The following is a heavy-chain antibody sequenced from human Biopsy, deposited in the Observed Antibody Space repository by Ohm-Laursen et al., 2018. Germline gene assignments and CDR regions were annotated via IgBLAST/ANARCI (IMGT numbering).Heavy chain of an antibody. D-gene: IGHD6-25*01. CDR3: ARIAAAGWDDY. CDR2: NIPILGTG. V-gene: IGHV1-69*06. J-gene: IGHJ4*02. Sequence: GASVKVSCKVPGGTFSNYGVNWVRQAPGQGLEWLGGNIPILGTGNYAQKFQDRVTVAADTSTSTATMELRSLRSDDTAVYYCARIAAAGWDDYWGQGTLVTVSS. CDR1: GGTFSNYG.